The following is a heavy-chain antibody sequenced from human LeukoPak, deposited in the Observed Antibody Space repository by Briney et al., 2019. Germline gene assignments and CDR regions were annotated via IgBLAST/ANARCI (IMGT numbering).Heavy chain of an antibody. CDR3: AKDRGSSWYDAFDI. Sequence: PGGSLRLSCAASGFTFSSYGMHWVRQAPGKGLEWVAFMRYDGSNKYYADSVKGRFTISRDNSKNTLYLQMNSLRAEDTAVHYCAKDRGSSWYDAFDIWGQGTMVTVSS. J-gene: IGHJ3*02. CDR1: GFTFSSYG. D-gene: IGHD6-13*01. CDR2: MRYDGSNK. V-gene: IGHV3-30*02.